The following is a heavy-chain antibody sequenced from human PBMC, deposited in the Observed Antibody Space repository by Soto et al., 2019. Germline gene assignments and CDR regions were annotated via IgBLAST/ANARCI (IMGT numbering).Heavy chain of an antibody. V-gene: IGHV4-59*01. J-gene: IGHJ4*02. Sequence: ETLSLTCTVSGGPIRSYYWSWIREPPGKGLEWIGYIYYSGSTNYNPSLKSRVTISVDTSKNQFSLKLSSVTAADTAVYYCARGYCSGGTCYRFNFDNWGQGTLVTVSS. D-gene: IGHD2-15*01. CDR3: ARGYCSGGTCYRFNFDN. CDR2: IYYSGST. CDR1: GGPIRSYY.